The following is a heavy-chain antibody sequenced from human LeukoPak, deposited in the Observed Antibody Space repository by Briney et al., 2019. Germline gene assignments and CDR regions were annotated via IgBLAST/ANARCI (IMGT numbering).Heavy chain of an antibody. CDR1: GFTFSSYS. J-gene: IGHJ4*02. Sequence: PGGSLRLSCAASGFTFSSYSMNWVRQAPGKGLEWVSSISSSSSYIYYADSVKGRFTISRDNAKNSLYLQMNSLRAEDTAVYYCARDPRGGSSWPTDYWGQGTLVTVSS. V-gene: IGHV3-21*01. D-gene: IGHD6-13*01. CDR2: ISSSSSYI. CDR3: ARDPRGGSSWPTDY.